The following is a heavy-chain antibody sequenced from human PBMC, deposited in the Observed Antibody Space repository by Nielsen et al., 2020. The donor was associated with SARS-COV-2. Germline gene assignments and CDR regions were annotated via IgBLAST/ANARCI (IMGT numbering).Heavy chain of an antibody. D-gene: IGHD5-18*01. J-gene: IGHJ4*02. CDR3: AKDIGDTEYYFDY. CDR2: ISWNSGSI. CDR1: GFTFSSYS. V-gene: IGHV3-9*01. Sequence: SLKISCAASGFTFSSYSMNWVRQAPGKGLEWVSGISWNSGSIGYADSVKGRFTISRDNAKNSLYLQMNSLRAEDTALYYCAKDIGDTEYYFDYWGQGTLVTVSS.